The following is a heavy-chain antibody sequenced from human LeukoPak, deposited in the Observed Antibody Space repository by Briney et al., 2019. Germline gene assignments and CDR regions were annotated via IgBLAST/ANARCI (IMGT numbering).Heavy chain of an antibody. CDR1: GGSFSGYY. CDR3: ARDLHYFDY. V-gene: IGHV4-34*01. Sequence: SETLSLTCAVYGGSFSGYYWSWIRQPPGKGLEWIGEINHSGSTNYNPSLKSRVTTSLDTSKNQFSLKLSSVTAADTAVYYCARDLHYFDYWGQGTLVTVSS. J-gene: IGHJ4*02. CDR2: INHSGST.